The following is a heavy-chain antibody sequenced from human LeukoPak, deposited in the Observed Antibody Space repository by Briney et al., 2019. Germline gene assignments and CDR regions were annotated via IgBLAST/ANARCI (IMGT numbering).Heavy chain of an antibody. D-gene: IGHD6-13*01. CDR3: ARDFGSSWTGFDY. CDR1: GFTFSSYG. J-gene: IGHJ4*02. V-gene: IGHV3-20*04. CDR2: INWNGGST. Sequence: GGSLRLSCAASGFTFSSYGMNWVRQAPGKGLEWVSGINWNGGSTGYADSVKGRFTISRDNAKNSLYLQMNSLRAEDTALYYCARDFGSSWTGFDYWGQGTLVTVSS.